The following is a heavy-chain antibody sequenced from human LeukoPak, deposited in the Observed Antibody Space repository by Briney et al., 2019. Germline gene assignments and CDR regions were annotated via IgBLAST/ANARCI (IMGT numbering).Heavy chain of an antibody. CDR1: GFTFSSYE. V-gene: IGHV3-48*03. Sequence: GRTLRLSCAASGFTFSSYEKNWVRQAPGKGLEWVSYITSSGSTIYYADSVKGRFTISRDNAKNSLYLQMNRLRAEDTAVYYCARERVVGATSLFLFDYWGQGTLVTVSS. CDR2: ITSSGSTI. D-gene: IGHD1-26*01. CDR3: ARERVVGATSLFLFDY. J-gene: IGHJ4*02.